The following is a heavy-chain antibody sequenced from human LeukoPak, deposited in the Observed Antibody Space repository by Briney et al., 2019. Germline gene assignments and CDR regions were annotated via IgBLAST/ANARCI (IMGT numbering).Heavy chain of an antibody. D-gene: IGHD6-13*01. CDR2: FSVRLNVI. Sequence: AGGSLCLLCAASGFSLTNFDMKWIRQAPGKGLEWVSFFSVRLNVIYYAASVKGRFTDSRDEAKNSLYLQTNSLRAEDTALYLCARDLPVAAADFGAQGTLVTVSS. J-gene: IGHJ4*02. V-gene: IGHV3-48*03. CDR1: GFSLTNFD. CDR3: ARDLPVAAADF.